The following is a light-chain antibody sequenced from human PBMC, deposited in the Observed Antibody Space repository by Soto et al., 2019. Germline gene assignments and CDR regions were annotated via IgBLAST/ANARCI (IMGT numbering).Light chain of an antibody. CDR1: QGIGTY. J-gene: IGKJ5*01. Sequence: IQLTQSPSSLSASVGDRVTISCRASQGIGTYLAWYQQKPGKAPKLLIYAAFTLHSGVPARFSGSRSGTDFTLTISSLQPEDFATYYCQQVKSDPQTCGQGTRR. V-gene: IGKV1-9*01. CDR3: QQVKSDPQT. CDR2: AAF.